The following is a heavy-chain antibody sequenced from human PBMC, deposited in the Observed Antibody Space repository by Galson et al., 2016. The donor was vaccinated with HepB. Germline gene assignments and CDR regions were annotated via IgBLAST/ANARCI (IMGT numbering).Heavy chain of an antibody. CDR1: GFTFSDYA. Sequence: SLRLSCAASGFTFSDYAMSWVRQAPGKGLEWVSGIDARGGTYYADSVTGRFAVSRDNFKNTVYLQMNSLRPDDTAVYYCVQDYVRPGFSGSFPLDYWGQGTLVTVSS. V-gene: IGHV3-23*01. D-gene: IGHD1-26*01. J-gene: IGHJ4*02. CDR3: VQDYVRPGFSGSFPLDY. CDR2: IDARGGT.